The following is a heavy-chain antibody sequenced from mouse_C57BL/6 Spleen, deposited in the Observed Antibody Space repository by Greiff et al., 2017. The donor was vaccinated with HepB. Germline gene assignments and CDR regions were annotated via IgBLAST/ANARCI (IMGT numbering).Heavy chain of an antibody. J-gene: IGHJ1*03. V-gene: IGHV5-9*01. CDR2: ISGGGGNT. Sequence: EVKLVESGGGLVKPGGSLKLSCAASGFTFSSYTMSWVRQTPEKRLEWVATISGGGGNTYYPDSVKGRFTISRDNAKNTLYLQMSSLRSEDTALYYCAREDLKRYFDVWGTGTTVTVAS. CDR1: GFTFSSYT. CDR3: AREDLKRYFDV.